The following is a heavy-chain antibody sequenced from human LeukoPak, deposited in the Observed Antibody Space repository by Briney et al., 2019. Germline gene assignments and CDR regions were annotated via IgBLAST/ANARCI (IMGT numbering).Heavy chain of an antibody. J-gene: IGHJ6*03. CDR1: GGSTSSHY. D-gene: IGHD3-10*01. Sequence: SETLSLTFTDSGGSTSSHYWSWMRQPAGKGLEWIGRIYTSGSTNYNPSLKSRVTISVDKSKNQFSLKLSSVTAADTAVYYCARGGQFSVYHYCMDVWGKGTTVTVSS. V-gene: IGHV4-4*07. CDR3: ARGGQFSVYHYCMDV. CDR2: IYTSGST.